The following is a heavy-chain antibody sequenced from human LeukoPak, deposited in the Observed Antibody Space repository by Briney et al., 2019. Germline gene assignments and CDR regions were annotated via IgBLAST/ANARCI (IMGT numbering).Heavy chain of an antibody. Sequence: SQTLSLTCTVSGDSISSGDYYWSWIRQPAGKGLEWIGRISSSGSTNYNPSLKSRVTRSVDTSKNQFSLKLSSVTAADTAVYYCARGEGITMIVVVIDYWGQGTLVTVSS. J-gene: IGHJ4*02. CDR1: GDSISSGDYY. CDR2: ISSSGST. CDR3: ARGEGITMIVVVIDY. D-gene: IGHD3-22*01. V-gene: IGHV4-61*02.